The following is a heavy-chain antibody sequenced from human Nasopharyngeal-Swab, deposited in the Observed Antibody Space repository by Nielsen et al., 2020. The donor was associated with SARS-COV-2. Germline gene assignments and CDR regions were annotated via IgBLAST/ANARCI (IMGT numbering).Heavy chain of an antibody. J-gene: IGHJ4*02. CDR2: INTNTGNP. V-gene: IGHV7-4-1*01. CDR1: GYTFTSYA. Sequence: ASVKVSCKASGYTFTSYAMNWVRQAPGQGLEWMGWINTNTGNPTYAQGFTGRSVFSLDTSVSTAYLQICSLKAEDTAMYYCAVHSSGWYLPSDYWGQGTLVTVSS. D-gene: IGHD6-19*01. CDR3: AVHSSGWYLPSDY.